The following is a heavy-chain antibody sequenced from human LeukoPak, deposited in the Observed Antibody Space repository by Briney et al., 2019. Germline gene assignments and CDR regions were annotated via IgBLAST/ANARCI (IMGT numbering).Heavy chain of an antibody. V-gene: IGHV4-34*01. Sequence: SETLSLTCAVYGGSFSGYYWSWIRQPPGKGLEWIGEINHSGSTNYNPSLKSRVTISVDTSKNQFSLKLSSVTAADTAVYYCARVLRITIFGVVVYYYMDVWGKGTTVTVSS. CDR2: INHSGST. D-gene: IGHD3-3*01. J-gene: IGHJ6*03. CDR1: GGSFSGYY. CDR3: ARVLRITIFGVVVYYYMDV.